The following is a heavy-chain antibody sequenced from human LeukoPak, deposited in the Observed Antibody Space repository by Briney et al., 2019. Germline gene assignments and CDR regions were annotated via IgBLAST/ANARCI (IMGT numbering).Heavy chain of an antibody. D-gene: IGHD3-10*01. CDR1: GFTFSNYW. CDR2: IKQDGSEQ. V-gene: IGHV3-7*01. CDR3: ARDNYYGSGSFYKRAYYFDY. Sequence: GGSLRLSCVVSGFTFSNYWMSWVRQAPGKGLEWGPNIKQDGSEQHYVDSVKGRFTISRDNAKNSLYLQMNSLGAEDTAVYYCARDNYYGSGSFYKRAYYFDYWGQGTLVTVSS. J-gene: IGHJ4*02.